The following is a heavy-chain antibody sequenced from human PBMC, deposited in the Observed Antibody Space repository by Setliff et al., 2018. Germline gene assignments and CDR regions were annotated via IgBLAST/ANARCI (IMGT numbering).Heavy chain of an antibody. CDR1: GGTFSSYA. J-gene: IGHJ5*02. V-gene: IGHV1-2*04. CDR2: INPNSGGT. CDR3: ARGSGTTSWFDP. Sequence: GASVKVSCKASGGTFSSYAISWVRQAPGQGLEWMGWINPNSGGTNYAQKFQGWVTMTRDTSISTAYMELSRLRSDDTAVYYCARGSGTTSWFDPWGQGTLVTVSS. D-gene: IGHD1-7*01.